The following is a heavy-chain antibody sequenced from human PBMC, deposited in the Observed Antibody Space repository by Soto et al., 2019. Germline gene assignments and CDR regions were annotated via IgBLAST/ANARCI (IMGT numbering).Heavy chain of an antibody. CDR1: GFTFSSYA. V-gene: IGHV3-30-3*01. CDR2: TSNDGSNK. CDR3: ARAGSSSRYDAFDT. D-gene: IGHD6-13*01. J-gene: IGHJ3*02. Sequence: QVQLVESGGGVVQPGRSLRLSCAASGFTFSSYAMYWVRQAPGKGLEWVAVTSNDGSNKYYADSVKGRVTISRDNSKNTLYLQRNSLRPEDTAVYYCARAGSSSRYDAFDTWGQGTMVTVSS.